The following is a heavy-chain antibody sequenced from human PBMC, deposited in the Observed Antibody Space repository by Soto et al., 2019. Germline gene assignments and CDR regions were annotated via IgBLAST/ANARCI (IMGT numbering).Heavy chain of an antibody. Sequence: GALRLSCAASGFTFSRQWMHWVRQAPGKGLVWVSRITSDGTSTSYADSVKGRFTISRDNAKNMLYLQMNNLRAEDTAVYYCANLFSVSGNDSSSGQGTLVTVSS. D-gene: IGHD5-12*01. V-gene: IGHV3-74*01. J-gene: IGHJ5*02. CDR3: ANLFSVSGNDSS. CDR1: GFTFSRQW. CDR2: ITSDGTST.